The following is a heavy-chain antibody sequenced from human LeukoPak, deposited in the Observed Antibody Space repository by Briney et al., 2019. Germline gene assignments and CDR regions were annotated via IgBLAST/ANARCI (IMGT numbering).Heavy chain of an antibody. CDR2: ISAYNGNT. J-gene: IGHJ4*02. Sequence: GASVKVSCKASGYTFTSYGISWVRQAPGQGLEWMGWISAYNGNTNYAQKLQGRVTMTTDTSTSTAYMELRSLRSDDTAVYYCARGAPPYYDFWSGYYIDYWGQGTLVTVSS. CDR3: ARGAPPYYDFWSGYYIDY. D-gene: IGHD3-3*01. CDR1: GYTFTSYG. V-gene: IGHV1-18*01.